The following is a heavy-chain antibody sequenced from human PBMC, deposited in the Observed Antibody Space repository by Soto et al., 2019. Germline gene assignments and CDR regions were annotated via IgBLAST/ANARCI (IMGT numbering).Heavy chain of an antibody. J-gene: IGHJ3*02. CDR3: AREFQYCISTSCYLDAFDI. V-gene: IGHV1-69*13. CDR2: IIPRSGTS. CDR1: GDTFSIYT. Sequence: VKVSCKASGDTFSIYTITWVRQAPGQGLDWMGGIIPRSGTSNYAQKFQGRVTITADESTSTAYMELSSLRSEDTAVYYCAREFQYCISTSCYLDAFDIWGQGTMVTVSS. D-gene: IGHD2-2*01.